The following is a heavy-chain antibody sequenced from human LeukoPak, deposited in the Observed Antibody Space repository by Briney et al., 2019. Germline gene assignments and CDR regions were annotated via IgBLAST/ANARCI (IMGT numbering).Heavy chain of an antibody. CDR1: AGSISAYF. V-gene: IGHV4-59*01. D-gene: IGHD2-15*01. Sequence: SETLSLTCTVSAGSISAYFWSWIRQPPGKGLEWIGYIFYSGSTNYNPSLKSRVTLRVDTSKNQFSLRLSSATAADTAVYSCASSGGSRDWFDPWGQGTLVTVSS. J-gene: IGHJ5*02. CDR2: IFYSGST. CDR3: ASSGGSRDWFDP.